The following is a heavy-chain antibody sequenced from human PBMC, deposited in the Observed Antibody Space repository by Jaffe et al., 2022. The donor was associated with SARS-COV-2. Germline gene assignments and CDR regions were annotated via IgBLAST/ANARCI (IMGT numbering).Heavy chain of an antibody. CDR1: GFTFSNAW. CDR3: TTGPGIAVHDAFDI. V-gene: IGHV3-15*01. Sequence: EVQLVESGGGLVKPGGSLRLSCAASGFTFSNAWMSWVRQAPGKGLEWVGRIKSKTDGGTTDYAAPVKGRFTISRDDSKNTLYLQMNSLKTEDTAVYYCTTGPGIAVHDAFDIWGQGTMVTVSS. D-gene: IGHD6-19*01. CDR2: IKSKTDGGTT. J-gene: IGHJ3*02.